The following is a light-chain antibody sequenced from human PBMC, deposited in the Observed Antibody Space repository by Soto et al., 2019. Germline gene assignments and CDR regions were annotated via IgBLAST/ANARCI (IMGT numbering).Light chain of an antibody. J-gene: IGKJ1*01. CDR1: QSISTW. Sequence: DIQMTQSPSTLSASVGDRVTITCRASQSISTWLAWYQQKPGRAPKLLISDASSFEDGVPSRFSGSCSGTEFTLTISGPKPDDFATYYCQHYSSWTFGQGTKVDIK. CDR3: QHYSSWT. V-gene: IGKV1-5*01. CDR2: DAS.